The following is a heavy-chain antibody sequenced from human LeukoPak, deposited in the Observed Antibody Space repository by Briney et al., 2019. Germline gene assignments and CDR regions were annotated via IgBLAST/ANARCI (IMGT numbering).Heavy chain of an antibody. Sequence: GGSLRLSCVASGFTFSNYWMTWVRQAPGKGLEWVANIKQDGSEKYYVDSVKGRFTISRDNAKNSVYLQMDDLRAEDTAVYYCASLYGGNLYSGLDVWGQGTTVTVSS. V-gene: IGHV3-7*02. J-gene: IGHJ6*02. D-gene: IGHD4-23*01. CDR2: IKQDGSEK. CDR3: ASLYGGNLYSGLDV. CDR1: GFTFSNYW.